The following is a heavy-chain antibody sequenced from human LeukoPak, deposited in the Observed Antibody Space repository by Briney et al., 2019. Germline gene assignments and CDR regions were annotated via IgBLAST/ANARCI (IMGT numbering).Heavy chain of an antibody. CDR2: IESDGSRT. J-gene: IGHJ6*02. CDR3: ARDTYYYNSSAFYHYYYGMDV. CDR1: GFTFSSYA. V-gene: IGHV3-74*01. D-gene: IGHD3-22*01. Sequence: GRALRLSCAASGFTFSSYAMHWVRQAPGKGLEWVSRIESDGSRTRYADSVKGRFTISRDNAKNTLDLQMNSLRAEDTAVYYCARDTYYYNSSAFYHYYYGMDVWGQATTVTVSS.